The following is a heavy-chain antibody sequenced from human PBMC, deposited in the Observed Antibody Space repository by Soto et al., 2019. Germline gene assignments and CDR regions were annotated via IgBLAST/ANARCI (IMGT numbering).Heavy chain of an antibody. Sequence: PETLSLTCTVSGGSINTFYWSWVRQPAGKGLEWIGRIFSSGSTSFNPSLESRVAMSVDTSKNHFSLNLSSVTAADMAVYYCAREGSYSAYNFAHGIQLWSFDFWGQGALVTVSS. CDR2: IFSSGST. J-gene: IGHJ4*02. V-gene: IGHV4-4*07. CDR1: GGSINTFY. CDR3: AREGSYSAYNFAHGIQLWSFDF. D-gene: IGHD5-12*01.